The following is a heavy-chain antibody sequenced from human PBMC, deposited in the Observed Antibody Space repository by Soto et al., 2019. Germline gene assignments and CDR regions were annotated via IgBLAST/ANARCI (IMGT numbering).Heavy chain of an antibody. D-gene: IGHD1-20*01. CDR1: AFTFSSYA. Sequence: PGGSLRLSCAASAFTFSSYAMNWVRQAPGKGLEWVSYISSSGSTIYYADSVKGRFTISRDNAKNSLYLQMNSLRAEDTAVYYCAREPLTGTTYYYYYGMDVWGQGTTVTVSS. V-gene: IGHV3-48*04. CDR3: AREPLTGTTYYYYYGMDV. J-gene: IGHJ6*02. CDR2: ISSSGSTI.